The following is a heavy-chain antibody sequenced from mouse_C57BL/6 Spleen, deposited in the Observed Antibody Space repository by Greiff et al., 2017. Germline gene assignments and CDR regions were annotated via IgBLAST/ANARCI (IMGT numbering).Heavy chain of an antibody. CDR3: ARSQTGFYYFDY. D-gene: IGHD4-1*01. V-gene: IGHV5-4*03. CDR1: GFTFSSYA. CDR2: ISDGGSYT. J-gene: IGHJ2*01. Sequence: EVKLMESGGGLVKPGGSLKLSCAASGFTFSSYAMSWVRQTPEKRLEWVATISDGGSYTYYPDKVKGRFTISRDNAKNNLYLQMSHLKAEDTAMYDCARSQTGFYYFDYWGKGTTLTVSS.